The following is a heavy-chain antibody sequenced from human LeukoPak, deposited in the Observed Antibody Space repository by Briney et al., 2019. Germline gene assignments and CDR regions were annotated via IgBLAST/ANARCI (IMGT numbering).Heavy chain of an antibody. CDR3: AKGDGYFYWWFDH. J-gene: IGHJ5*02. Sequence: PGGSLRLSCAASGFTLSSYAMSWVRQAPGKGLEWVSGISNSGDNTYNADSVKGRFTISRDISKNTLYLQMNSLRAEDTAVYYCAKGDGYFYWWFDHWGQGTLVTVSS. V-gene: IGHV3-23*01. CDR2: ISNSGDNT. D-gene: IGHD3-9*01. CDR1: GFTLSSYA.